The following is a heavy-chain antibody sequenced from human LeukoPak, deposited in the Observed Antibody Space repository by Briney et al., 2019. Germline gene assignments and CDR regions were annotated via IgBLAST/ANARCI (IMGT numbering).Heavy chain of an antibody. J-gene: IGHJ4*01. CDR3: ARWQRLVMDYFDS. V-gene: IGHV4-39*01. D-gene: IGHD6-13*01. CDR1: GGSISSNSYY. CDR2: IYHSGSP. Sequence: SETLSLTCTVSGGSISSNSYYWAWIRQPPGKGLEWIGSIYHSGSPYYNPSLTSRLTLSVDTSRNQFSLKLSSVTVADTAVYYCARWQRLVMDYFDSWGQGTLVFVSS.